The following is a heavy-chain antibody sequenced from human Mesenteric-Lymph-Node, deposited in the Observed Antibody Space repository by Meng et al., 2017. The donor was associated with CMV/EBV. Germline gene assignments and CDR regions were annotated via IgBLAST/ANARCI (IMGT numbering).Heavy chain of an antibody. CDR2: IRSKANSYAT. Sequence: GGSLRLSCAASGFTFSGSAMHWVRQASGKGLEWVGRIRSKANSYATAYAASVKGRFTISRDDSKNTLYLQMNSLRAEDTAVYYCAKEKEGSKDYWGQGTLVTVSS. CDR1: GFTFSGSA. V-gene: IGHV3-73*01. CDR3: AKEKEGSKDY. D-gene: IGHD4-11*01. J-gene: IGHJ4*02.